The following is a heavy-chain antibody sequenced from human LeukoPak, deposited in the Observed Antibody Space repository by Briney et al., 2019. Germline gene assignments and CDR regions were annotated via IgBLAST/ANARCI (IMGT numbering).Heavy chain of an antibody. V-gene: IGHV3-64D*06. CDR2: ISNNGGST. CDR1: GFTFSSYA. J-gene: IGHJ4*02. CDR3: VKDAYSSSPMYYFDY. Sequence: GRSLRLSCAASGFTFSSYAMHWVRQAPGKGLEYVSAISNNGGSTYYADSVKGRFTISRDNSKNTLYLQMSSLRAEDTAVYYCVKDAYSSSPMYYFDYWGQGTLVTVSS. D-gene: IGHD6-13*01.